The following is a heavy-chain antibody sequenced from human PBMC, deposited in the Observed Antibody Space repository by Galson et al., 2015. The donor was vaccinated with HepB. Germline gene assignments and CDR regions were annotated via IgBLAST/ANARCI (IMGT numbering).Heavy chain of an antibody. CDR1: GFTFSTYG. D-gene: IGHD2-2*02. V-gene: IGHV3-33*01. Sequence: SLRLSCAASGFTFSTYGMHWVRQAPGKGLEWVAVIWYDGNKKYYADSVKGRFTISRDNSKNTLYLQMNSLRAEDTAVNYCARDLDVGYCSSTSCYTLDYWGQGTLVTVSS. J-gene: IGHJ4*02. CDR3: ARDLDVGYCSSTSCYTLDY. CDR2: IWYDGNKK.